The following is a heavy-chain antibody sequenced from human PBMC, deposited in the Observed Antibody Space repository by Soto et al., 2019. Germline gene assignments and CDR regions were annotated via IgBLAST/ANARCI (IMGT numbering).Heavy chain of an antibody. J-gene: IGHJ6*02. CDR2: MYNTGST. CDR3: ARDLWGYCGTDCYPLDV. V-gene: IGHV4-59*01. D-gene: IGHD2-21*02. Sequence: ASETLSLTCTVSGGSISGYYWSWIRQPPGKGLEWIGYMYNTGSTVYNPSFKSRVTISVDTSKNQFSLKLNSVTVADTAVYYCARDLWGYCGTDCYPLDVWGQGTTVT. CDR1: GGSISGYY.